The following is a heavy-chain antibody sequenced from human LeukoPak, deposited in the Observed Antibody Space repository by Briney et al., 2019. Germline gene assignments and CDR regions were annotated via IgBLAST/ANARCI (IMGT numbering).Heavy chain of an antibody. J-gene: IGHJ4*02. CDR2: ISYNGSNK. D-gene: IGHD7-27*01. V-gene: IGHV3-30*04. CDR1: GFTFSSYA. CDR3: ARGPPNWGPDF. Sequence: GGSLRLSCAASGFTFSSYAMHWVRQAPGKGLEWVAVISYNGSNKYYADSVKGRFTISRDNSKNTLYLQMNSLRAEDTAVYYCARGPPNWGPDFWGQGTLITVSS.